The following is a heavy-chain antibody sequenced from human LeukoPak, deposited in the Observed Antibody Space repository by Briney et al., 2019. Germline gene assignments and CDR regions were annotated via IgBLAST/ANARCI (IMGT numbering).Heavy chain of an antibody. J-gene: IGHJ6*02. CDR1: GFTFDVYA. Sequence: GRSLRLSCAASGFTFDVYAMHWVRQAPGRGLEWVAGFRWNSGSIGYADSVKGRFTISRDNAKNSLYLQMNSLRAEDTALYYCAKAYTAMDQLIGDGMDVWGQGTTVTVSS. V-gene: IGHV3-9*01. CDR2: FRWNSGSI. D-gene: IGHD5-18*01. CDR3: AKAYTAMDQLIGDGMDV.